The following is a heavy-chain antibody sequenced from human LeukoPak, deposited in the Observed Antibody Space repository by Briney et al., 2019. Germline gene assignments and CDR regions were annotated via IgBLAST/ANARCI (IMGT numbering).Heavy chain of an antibody. V-gene: IGHV1-46*01. CDR1: GYTLTSYY. Sequence: ASVKVSCKASGYTLTSYYMHWVRQAPGQGLEWMGIINPSGGSTSYAQKFQGRVTITADKSTSTAYMELSSLRSEDTAVYYCARGVTGTAMVKEDFDYWGQGTLVTVSS. J-gene: IGHJ4*02. CDR2: INPSGGST. D-gene: IGHD5-18*01. CDR3: ARGVTGTAMVKEDFDY.